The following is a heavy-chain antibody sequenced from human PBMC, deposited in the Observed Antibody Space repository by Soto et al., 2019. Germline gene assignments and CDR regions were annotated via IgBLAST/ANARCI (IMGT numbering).Heavy chain of an antibody. Sequence: KPSETLSLTCTVSGGSISPYYWSWIRQSRGKGLEWIGNIYYSGSTNYNPYLKSRVTISVDTSKNQISLKLNYVAAADTAVYFCARGSSRITIFGVVISDFDYWGQGTLVTVSS. J-gene: IGHJ4*02. CDR2: IYYSGST. CDR1: GGSISPYY. D-gene: IGHD3-3*01. V-gene: IGHV4-59*01. CDR3: ARGSSRITIFGVVISDFDY.